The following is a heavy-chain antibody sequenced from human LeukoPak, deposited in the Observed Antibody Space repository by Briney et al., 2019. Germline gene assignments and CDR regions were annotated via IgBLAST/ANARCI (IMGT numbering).Heavy chain of an antibody. Sequence: PSETLSLTCTVSGGSISSYYWSWIRQPPGKGLEWIGYIYYSGSSNYNPSLKSRVTISVDTSKNQFSLKLSSVTAADTAVYYCARQASSYVNRFDPWGQGTLVTVLS. CDR3: ARQASSYVNRFDP. V-gene: IGHV4-59*08. CDR1: GGSISSYY. CDR2: IYYSGSS. J-gene: IGHJ5*02. D-gene: IGHD5-18*01.